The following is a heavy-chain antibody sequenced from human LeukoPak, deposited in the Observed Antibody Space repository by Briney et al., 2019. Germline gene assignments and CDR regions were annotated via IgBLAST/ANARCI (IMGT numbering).Heavy chain of an antibody. J-gene: IGHJ4*02. CDR1: GGSISSGGYY. CDR2: IYYSGST. Sequence: PSETLSLTCTVSGGSISSGGYYWSWIRQHPGKGLEWIGYIYYSGSTYYNPSLKSRVTISVDTSKNQFSLKLSSVTAADTAVYYCARSVGGGDILTGCYWRGGYYFDYWGQGTLVTVSS. V-gene: IGHV4-31*03. D-gene: IGHD3-9*01. CDR3: ARSVGGGDILTGCYWRGGYYFDY.